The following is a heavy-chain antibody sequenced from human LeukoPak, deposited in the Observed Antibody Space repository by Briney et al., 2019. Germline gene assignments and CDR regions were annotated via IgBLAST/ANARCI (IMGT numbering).Heavy chain of an antibody. D-gene: IGHD2-2*01. CDR2: ISSNGGST. Sequence: PGGSLRLSCAASGFTFSSYAMHWVRQAPGKGLEYVSAISSNGGSTYYANSVKGRFTISRDNSKNTLYLQMGSLRAEDMAVYYCARGALGYCSSTSCLATQFGAWGQGTLVTVSS. V-gene: IGHV3-64*01. CDR1: GFTFSSYA. CDR3: ARGALGYCSSTSCLATQFGA. J-gene: IGHJ5*02.